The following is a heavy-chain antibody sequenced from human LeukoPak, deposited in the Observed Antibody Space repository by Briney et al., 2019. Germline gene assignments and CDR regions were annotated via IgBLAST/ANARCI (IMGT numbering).Heavy chain of an antibody. V-gene: IGHV4-30-4*08. CDR2: IYYSGST. CDR3: ARHCSSTSCYSGLDY. CDR1: GGSISSGDYY. Sequence: SETLSLTCTVSGGSISSGDYYWSSIRQPPGKGLEWIGYIYYSGSTYYNPSLKSRVTISVDTSKNQFSLKLSSVTAADTAVYYCARHCSSTSCYSGLDYWGQGTLVTVSS. J-gene: IGHJ4*02. D-gene: IGHD2-2*02.